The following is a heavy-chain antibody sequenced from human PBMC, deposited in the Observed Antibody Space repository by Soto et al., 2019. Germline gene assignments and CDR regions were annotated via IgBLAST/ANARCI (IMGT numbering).Heavy chain of an antibody. Sequence: GGSLRLSCAASGFTFSSYGMHWVRQAPGKGLEWVAVIWYDGSNKYYADSVKGRFTISRDNSKNTLYLQMNSLRAEDTAVYYCARSATFLGEYFQHWGQGTLVTVSS. CDR2: IWYDGSNK. CDR1: GFTFSSYG. V-gene: IGHV3-33*01. J-gene: IGHJ1*01. CDR3: ARSATFLGEYFQH. D-gene: IGHD3-16*01.